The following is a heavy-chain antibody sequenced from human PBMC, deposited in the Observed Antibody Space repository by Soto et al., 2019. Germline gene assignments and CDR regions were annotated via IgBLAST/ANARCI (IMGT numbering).Heavy chain of an antibody. Sequence: PGGSLRLSCAASGFTFSNAWMSWVRQAPGKGLEWVGRIKSKTDGGTTDYAAPVKGRFTISRDDSKNTLYLQMNSLKTEDTAVYYCTTGSSSPWGPLIDYWGQGTLVTVSS. V-gene: IGHV3-15*01. J-gene: IGHJ4*02. CDR1: GFTFSNAW. D-gene: IGHD6-6*01. CDR3: TTGSSSPWGPLIDY. CDR2: IKSKTDGGTT.